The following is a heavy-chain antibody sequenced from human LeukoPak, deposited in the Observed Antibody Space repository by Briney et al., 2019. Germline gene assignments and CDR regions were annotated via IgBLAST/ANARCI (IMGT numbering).Heavy chain of an antibody. CDR2: INQDGSEK. CDR1: GFTFRNYW. CDR3: ASPFAY. J-gene: IGHJ4*02. V-gene: IGHV3-7*01. Sequence: PGGSLRLSCAASGFTFRNYWMSWVRQAPGKGLEWVANINQDGSEKYYVDSVKGRFTISRDNAKNSLHLQMNSLRAEDTAIYYCASPFAYWGQGTLVTVSS.